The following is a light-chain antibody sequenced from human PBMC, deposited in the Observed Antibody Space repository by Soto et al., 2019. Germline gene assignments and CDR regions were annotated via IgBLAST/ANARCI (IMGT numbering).Light chain of an antibody. CDR3: QQLNSYPST. V-gene: IGKV1-9*01. CDR1: QSISSW. Sequence: DIQMTQSPATLSASVGDRVTITCRASQSISSWLAWYQQKPCKAPKLLIYAASTLQSGVPSRFSGSGSGTDFTLTISSLQPEDFATYYCQQLNSYPSTFGQGTRLETK. CDR2: AAS. J-gene: IGKJ5*01.